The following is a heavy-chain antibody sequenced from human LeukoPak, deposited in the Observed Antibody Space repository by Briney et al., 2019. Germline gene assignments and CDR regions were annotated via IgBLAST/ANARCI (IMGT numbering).Heavy chain of an antibody. D-gene: IGHD3-22*01. J-gene: IGHJ3*02. Sequence: GASVKVSCKTSGYTIADYYLHWVRQAPGQGLEWMGSIDPDSGGTNYAQKFQGRVTMTRDTSISTAYMELSRLRSDDTAVYYCAREYYDSSGRKHAFENWGQGTMVTVSS. CDR1: GYTIADYY. CDR2: IDPDSGGT. CDR3: AREYYDSSGRKHAFEN. V-gene: IGHV1-2*02.